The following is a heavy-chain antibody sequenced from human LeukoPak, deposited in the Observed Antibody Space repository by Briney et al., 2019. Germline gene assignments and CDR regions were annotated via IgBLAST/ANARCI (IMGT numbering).Heavy chain of an antibody. CDR3: ARWLPTPRYFDY. CDR1: GYTFTSYY. V-gene: IGHV1-46*01. J-gene: IGHJ4*02. CDR2: INPSTGSA. Sequence: ASVKVSCKPSGYTFTSYYVHWVRQAPGQGLEWMGIINPSTGSATYAQKFQGRVTMTRDTSTSTVYMELSSLTSEDTAVYYCARWLPTPRYFDYWGQGTLVTVSS. D-gene: IGHD2-15*01.